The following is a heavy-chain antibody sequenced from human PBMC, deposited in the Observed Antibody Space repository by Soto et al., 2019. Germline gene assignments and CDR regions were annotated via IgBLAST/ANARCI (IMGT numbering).Heavy chain of an antibody. D-gene: IGHD4-17*01. J-gene: IGHJ4*02. CDR3: ARSTTAYDY. V-gene: IGHV4-59*08. CDR1: GGSINNYY. Sequence: SETLSLTCTVSGGSINNYYWSWIRQPPGKGLEWIGYIYYTGSTNYNPSLKSRVTISVDTSKNQFSLKLSSVTAADTAVYYCARSTTAYDYWGQGTLVTV. CDR2: IYYTGST.